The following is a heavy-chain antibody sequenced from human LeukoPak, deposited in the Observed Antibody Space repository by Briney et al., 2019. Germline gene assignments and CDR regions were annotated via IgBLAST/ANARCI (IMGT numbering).Heavy chain of an antibody. J-gene: IGHJ4*02. D-gene: IGHD2-2*01. Sequence: KPSETLSPTCAVYGGSFSGYYWSWIRQPPGKGLEWIGEINHSGSTNYNPSLKSRVTISVDTSKNQFSLKLSSVTAADTAVYYCASNHQLLFNCWGQGTLVTVSS. V-gene: IGHV4-34*01. CDR2: INHSGST. CDR1: GGSFSGYY. CDR3: ASNHQLLFNC.